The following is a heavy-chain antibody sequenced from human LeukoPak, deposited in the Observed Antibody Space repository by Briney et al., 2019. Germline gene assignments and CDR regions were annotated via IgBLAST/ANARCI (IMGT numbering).Heavy chain of an antibody. D-gene: IGHD6-19*01. CDR2: INPNSGGT. V-gene: IGHV1-2*04. CDR3: ARGIAVAGGYYYYGMDV. CDR1: GYTFTGYY. J-gene: IGHJ6*04. Sequence: ASVKVSCKASGYTFTGYYMHWVRQAPGQGLEWMGWINPNSGGTNYARKFQGWVTMTRDTSISTAYMELSRLRSDDTAVYYCARGIAVAGGYYYYGMDVWGKGTTVTVSS.